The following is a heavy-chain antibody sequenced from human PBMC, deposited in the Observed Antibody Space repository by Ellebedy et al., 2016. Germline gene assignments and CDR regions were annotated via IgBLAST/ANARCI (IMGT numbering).Heavy chain of an antibody. CDR2: IYSGGTT. J-gene: IGHJ4*02. Sequence: GGSLRLSCAISGFTVSSNYMSWVRQAPGKGLEWVSVIYSGGTTLYADSVKGRFTISRDNSKNTLYLQMNSLRAEDTAVYYCARGNAIPGPEPLDYWGQGTLVTVSS. CDR1: GFTVSSNY. D-gene: IGHD1-14*01. V-gene: IGHV3-53*01. CDR3: ARGNAIPGPEPLDY.